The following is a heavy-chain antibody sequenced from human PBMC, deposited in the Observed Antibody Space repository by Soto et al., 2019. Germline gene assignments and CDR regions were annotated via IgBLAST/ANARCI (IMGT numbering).Heavy chain of an antibody. CDR1: GFTFSSYV. V-gene: IGHV3-23*01. Sequence: EVHLLESGGGLVHPGESLRLSCGASGFTFSSYVMTWVRQAPGKGLEWVSCITDSGTGTYYADSVKGRFTISRDISKNTMYLQMNNLRVEDTGVYYCAKGLINGRWYAEDWGQGTLVTVSS. J-gene: IGHJ4*02. CDR2: ITDSGTGT. D-gene: IGHD6-13*01. CDR3: AKGLINGRWYAED.